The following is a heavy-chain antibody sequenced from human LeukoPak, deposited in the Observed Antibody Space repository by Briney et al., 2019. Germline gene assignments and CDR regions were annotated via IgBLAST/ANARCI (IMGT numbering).Heavy chain of an antibody. V-gene: IGHV1-46*01. D-gene: IGHD1-26*01. CDR2: INPSGGST. CDR1: GYTFTSYY. Sequence: ASVKVSCKASGYTFTSYYMHWVRQAPGQGLEWMGIINPSGGSTSYAQKFQGRVTMTRDTSTSTVYMELSSLRSEGTAVYYCARDLDAGSLRGFYYYYYYMDVWGKGTTVTVSS. J-gene: IGHJ6*03. CDR3: ARDLDAGSLRGFYYYYYYMDV.